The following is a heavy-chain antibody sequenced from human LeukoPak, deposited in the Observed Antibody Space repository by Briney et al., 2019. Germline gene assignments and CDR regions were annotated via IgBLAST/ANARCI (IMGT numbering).Heavy chain of an antibody. V-gene: IGHV3-23*01. Sequence: GGSLRLSCAASGFTFSSYAMSWVRQAPGKGLEWVSAISGSGGSTYYADSVKGRFTISRDNSKNTLYLQMNSLRAEDTAVYYCAKDRYVSYGSGSYYNSSPFDYWGQGTLVTVSS. CDR3: AKDRYVSYGSGSYYNSSPFDY. J-gene: IGHJ4*02. D-gene: IGHD3-10*01. CDR1: GFTFSSYA. CDR2: ISGSGGST.